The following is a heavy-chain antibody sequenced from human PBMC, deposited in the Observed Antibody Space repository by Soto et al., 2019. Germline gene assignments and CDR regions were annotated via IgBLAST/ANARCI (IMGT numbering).Heavy chain of an antibody. V-gene: IGHV3-48*03. J-gene: IGHJ3*02. CDR2: ISSSGGTI. D-gene: IGHD1-26*01. CDR3: ARGPVIVYSGSPEAAFDI. CDR1: GFTFSSYE. Sequence: VGSLRLSCAASGFTFSSYEMNWVRQAPGKGLEWVSYISSSGGTIYHAESVKGRFTISRDNAKNSLYLQMNSLRAEDTAVYYCARGPVIVYSGSPEAAFDIWGQGTMVTVSS.